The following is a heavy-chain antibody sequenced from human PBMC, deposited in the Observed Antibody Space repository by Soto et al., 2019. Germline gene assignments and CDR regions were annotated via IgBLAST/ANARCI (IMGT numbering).Heavy chain of an antibody. Sequence: SETLSLTCTVSGTSISSYYWSWIRQPPGKGLEWIANIHYSGTTNYNPSLASRVTPSVDTSKNQFSLKMTSVTAADRAMYFCARYNSYAIDYWGRGTLVTVSS. V-gene: IGHV4-59*01. CDR2: IHYSGTT. CDR3: ARYNSYAIDY. J-gene: IGHJ4*02. D-gene: IGHD2-8*01. CDR1: GTSISSYY.